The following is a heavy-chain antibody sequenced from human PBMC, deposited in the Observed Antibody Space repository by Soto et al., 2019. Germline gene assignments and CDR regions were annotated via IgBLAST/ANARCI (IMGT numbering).Heavy chain of an antibody. V-gene: IGHV4-61*01. Sequence: QVQRQESGPGLVKPSETLSLTCTVSGGSVSSGSYYWSWIRQPPGKGLEWIGYIYYSGSTNYNPSLKSRVTISVDTSKNQFSLKLSSVTAADTAVYYCARGVTYYDFWSGYSLFDYWGQGTLVTVSS. CDR1: GGSVSSGSYY. CDR3: ARGVTYYDFWSGYSLFDY. J-gene: IGHJ4*02. D-gene: IGHD3-3*01. CDR2: IYYSGST.